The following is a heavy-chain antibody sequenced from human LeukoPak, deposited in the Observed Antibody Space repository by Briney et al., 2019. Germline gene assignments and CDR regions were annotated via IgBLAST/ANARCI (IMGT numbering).Heavy chain of an antibody. D-gene: IGHD4-23*01. CDR3: ARDLYYGGKSPLSS. J-gene: IGHJ4*02. Sequence: GGSLRLSCVVSGFTFKNYAMHWVRQAPGKGLEWVSGISYDGNNKYYTASVKGRFTISRDNSKNTLYLQMNSLRAEDTAVYFCARDLYYGGKSPLSSWGQGTLVTVSS. CDR2: ISYDGNNK. CDR1: GFTFKNYA. V-gene: IGHV3-30-3*01.